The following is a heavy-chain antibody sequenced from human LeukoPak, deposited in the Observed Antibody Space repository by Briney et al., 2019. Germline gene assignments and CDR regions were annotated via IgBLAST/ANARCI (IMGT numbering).Heavy chain of an antibody. J-gene: IGHJ6*03. Sequence: TSETLSLTCTVSGDSISSGDYYWSWIRQPAGKGLEWIGRIYTSGSTNYNPSLKSRVTMSVDTSKNQFSLKLSSVTAADTAVYYCARDRVNYYGSGSLGYYYYYMDVWGKGTTVTISS. CDR2: IYTSGST. CDR1: GDSISSGDYY. D-gene: IGHD3-10*01. V-gene: IGHV4-61*02. CDR3: ARDRVNYYGSGSLGYYYYYMDV.